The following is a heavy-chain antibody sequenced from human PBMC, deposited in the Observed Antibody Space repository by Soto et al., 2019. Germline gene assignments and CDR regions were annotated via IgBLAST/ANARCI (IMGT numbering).Heavy chain of an antibody. J-gene: IGHJ3*02. CDR3: ARRSPHDDAFDI. Sequence: RLSFAAYGFTFSDYYMSCIRQAPGKGLEWVSYISSSSSHTKYADSVKGRFTISRDNAKNSLYLHMNSLRAEDTAVYYCARRSPHDDAFDIWGQGTLVTVSS. CDR2: ISSSSSHT. CDR1: GFTFSDYY. V-gene: IGHV3-11*06.